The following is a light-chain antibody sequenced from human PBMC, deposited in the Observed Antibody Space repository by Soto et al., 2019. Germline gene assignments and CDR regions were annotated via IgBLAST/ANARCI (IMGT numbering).Light chain of an antibody. CDR2: GAS. Sequence: EIVLTQSPDTLSLSPGERATLSCRASQSIRSERLAWYQQKPGQAPRLLLYGASTRATGIPARFSGSGSGTEFTLTISSLQSEDFAVYYCQQYDNWPPITFGQGTRLEIK. V-gene: IGKV3-15*01. CDR1: QSIRSER. CDR3: QQYDNWPPIT. J-gene: IGKJ5*01.